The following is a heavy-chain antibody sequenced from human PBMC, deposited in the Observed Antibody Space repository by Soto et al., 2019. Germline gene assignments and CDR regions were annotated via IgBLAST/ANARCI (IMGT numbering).Heavy chain of an antibody. CDR2: ISGSGGNT. CDR3: AQSDHYYSGMEV. J-gene: IGHJ6*02. Sequence: EVQLLESGGGLVQPGGSLRLSCAASGFTFSSYAMSWVRQAPGKGLEWVSAISGSGGNTYYADSVKGRFTISRDNSKKTRHLQMNSLGAEDTAVYYSAQSDHYYSGMEVWGQGTTVTVSS. V-gene: IGHV3-23*01. CDR1: GFTFSSYA.